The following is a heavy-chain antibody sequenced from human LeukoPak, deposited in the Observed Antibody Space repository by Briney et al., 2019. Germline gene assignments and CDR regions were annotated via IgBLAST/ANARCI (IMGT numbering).Heavy chain of an antibody. CDR3: ARIYYGSGSYYFDY. D-gene: IGHD3-10*01. Sequence: SETLSLTCTVSGGSISSYYWSWIRQPPGKGLEWIGYIYYSGSTNYNPSLKSRVTIPVDTSKNQFSLKLSSVTAADTAVYYCARIYYGSGSYYFDYWGQGTLVTVSS. CDR2: IYYSGST. J-gene: IGHJ4*02. V-gene: IGHV4-59*01. CDR1: GGSISSYY.